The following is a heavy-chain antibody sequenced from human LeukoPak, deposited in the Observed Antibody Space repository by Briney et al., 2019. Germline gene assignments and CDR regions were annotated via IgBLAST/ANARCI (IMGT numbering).Heavy chain of an antibody. V-gene: IGHV3-7*05. CDR3: TRDIVVVTAYFDY. D-gene: IGHD2-21*02. CDR2: IKQGGSEE. J-gene: IGHJ4*02. CDR1: GFTFSSYW. Sequence: GWPLRLSCAASGFTFSSYWMSWVRQAPGKGLEWVANIKQGGSEEYYVDSVKGRFTISRDNAKNSLYLQMNSLRAEDTAVYYCTRDIVVVTAYFDYWGQGTLVTVSS.